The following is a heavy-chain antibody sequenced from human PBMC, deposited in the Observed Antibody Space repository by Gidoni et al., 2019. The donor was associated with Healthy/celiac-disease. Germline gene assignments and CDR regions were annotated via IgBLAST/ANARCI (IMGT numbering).Heavy chain of an antibody. J-gene: IGHJ5*02. Sequence: EVQLLESGGGLVQPGGSLRLSCAASGFTFSSYAMSWVRQAPGKGLEWVSAISGSGGSTYYADSVKGRFTISRDNSKNTLYLQMNSLRAEDTAVYYCAKDRWAAAGTGDNWFDPWGQGTLVTVSS. CDR3: AKDRWAAAGTGDNWFDP. CDR1: GFTFSSYA. CDR2: ISGSGGST. D-gene: IGHD6-13*01. V-gene: IGHV3-23*01.